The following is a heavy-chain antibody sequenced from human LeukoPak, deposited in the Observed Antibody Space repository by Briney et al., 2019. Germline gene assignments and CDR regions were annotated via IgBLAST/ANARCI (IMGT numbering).Heavy chain of an antibody. D-gene: IGHD3-10*01. Sequence: SETLSLTCTVSGDSISRYYWGWIRPPAGKGLEWIGRIYNGGIITYNPSLKSRVTMSIDTSNNQFSLRLRFVTPADTAVYYCARDSGTTGEVKFDPWGQGTLVTVSS. V-gene: IGHV4-4*07. J-gene: IGHJ5*02. CDR1: GDSISRYY. CDR3: ARDSGTTGEVKFDP. CDR2: IYNGGII.